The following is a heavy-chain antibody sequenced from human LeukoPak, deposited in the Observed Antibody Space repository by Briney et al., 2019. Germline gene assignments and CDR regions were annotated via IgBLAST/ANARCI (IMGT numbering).Heavy chain of an antibody. J-gene: IGHJ5*02. V-gene: IGHV4-59*12. CDR1: GGSISSYY. D-gene: IGHD3-22*01. CDR2: IYYSGST. CDR3: ARDRVDYDHAWIGWFDP. Sequence: SETLSLTCTVSGGSISSYYWSWIRQPPGKGLEWIGYIYYSGSTNYNPSLKSRVTISVDTSKNQFSLKLSSVTAADTAVYYCARDRVDYDHAWIGWFDPWGQGTLVTVSS.